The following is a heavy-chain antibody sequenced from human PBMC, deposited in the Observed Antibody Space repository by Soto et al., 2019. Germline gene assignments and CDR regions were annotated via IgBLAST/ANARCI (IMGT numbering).Heavy chain of an antibody. J-gene: IGHJ4*02. CDR2: INPSGGST. CDR1: GYTFTSYY. Sequence: ASVKVSCKASGYTFTSYYMHWVRQAPGQGLEWMGIINPSGGSTSYAQKFQGRVTMTRDTPTSTVYMELSSLRSEDTAVYYCARGEDVTIFGVVIPYFDYWGQGTLVTVSS. D-gene: IGHD3-3*01. V-gene: IGHV1-46*01. CDR3: ARGEDVTIFGVVIPYFDY.